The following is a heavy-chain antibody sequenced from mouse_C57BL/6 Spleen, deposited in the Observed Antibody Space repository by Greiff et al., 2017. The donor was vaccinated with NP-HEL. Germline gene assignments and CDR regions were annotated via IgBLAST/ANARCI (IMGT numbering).Heavy chain of an antibody. Sequence: EVQLQQSGPELVKPGASVKISCKASGYSFTDYYMNWVKQSHGKSLEWIGDINPNNGGTSYNQKFKGKATLTVDKSSSTAYMELRSLTSEDSAVYYGVKRDCFDYWGQGTMLTVSS. CDR3: VKRDCFDY. J-gene: IGHJ2*01. CDR1: GYSFTDYY. CDR2: INPNNGGT. V-gene: IGHV1-26*01.